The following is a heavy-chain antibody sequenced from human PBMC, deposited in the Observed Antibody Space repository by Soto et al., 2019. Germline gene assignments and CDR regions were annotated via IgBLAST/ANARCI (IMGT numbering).Heavy chain of an antibody. CDR2: INAGNGNT. Sequence: QVQRVQSGAEVKKPGASVNVSCQASGFTFIKYAMNWVRQAPGQRPEWMGWINAGNGNTRYSQRWQGRFTITRDTSASTVYIDLSSLRSEDTAVYYCARDYADIAVAGSPLLAHWGQGTLVNVSS. D-gene: IGHD6-19*01. V-gene: IGHV1-3*01. CDR1: GFTFIKYA. CDR3: ARDYADIAVAGSPLLAH. J-gene: IGHJ4*01.